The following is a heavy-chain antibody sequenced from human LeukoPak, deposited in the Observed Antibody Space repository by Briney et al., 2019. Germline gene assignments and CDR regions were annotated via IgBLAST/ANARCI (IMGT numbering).Heavy chain of an antibody. CDR3: ARGGGDY. CDR1: GFIFSDYW. D-gene: IGHD3-10*01. J-gene: IGHJ4*02. Sequence: GGSLRLSCTASGFIFSDYWMSWVRQAPGRGLEWLATIKQDGSEKSYEDSVKGRFTISRDNAKKSLYLQMNSLRCDDTAVYYCARGGGDYWGQGTLVTVSS. CDR2: IKQDGSEK. V-gene: IGHV3-7*01.